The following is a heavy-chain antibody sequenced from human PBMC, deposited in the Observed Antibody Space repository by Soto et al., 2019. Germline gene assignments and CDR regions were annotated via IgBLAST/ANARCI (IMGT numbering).Heavy chain of an antibody. D-gene: IGHD2-2*01. CDR3: AKGPLIVLLPTTINYYYGMDV. Sequence: QVQLVEPGGGVVQPGRSLRLSCAASGFTFSSSGMHWVRQAPAKALEWVAVISYDGSNKYYADSVKGRFTISRDNCKNALYLQMHSLRAETTAAYHCAKGPLIVLLPTTINYYYGMDVWCQGITVSVSS. V-gene: IGHV3-30*18. CDR2: ISYDGSNK. J-gene: IGHJ6*02. CDR1: GFTFSSSG.